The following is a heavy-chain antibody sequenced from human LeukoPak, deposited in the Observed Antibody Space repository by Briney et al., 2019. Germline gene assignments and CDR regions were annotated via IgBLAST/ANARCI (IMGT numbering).Heavy chain of an antibody. CDR3: ATHYYDSSGYYMY. CDR1: GYTLTELS. J-gene: IGHJ4*02. V-gene: IGHV1-24*01. CDR2: FDPEDGET. Sequence: ASVKVSCKVSGYTLTELSMHWVRQAPGKGLEWMGGFDPEDGETIYAQKFQGRVTMTGDTSTDTAYMELSSLRSEDTAVYYCATHYYDSSGYYMYWGQGTLVTVSS. D-gene: IGHD3-22*01.